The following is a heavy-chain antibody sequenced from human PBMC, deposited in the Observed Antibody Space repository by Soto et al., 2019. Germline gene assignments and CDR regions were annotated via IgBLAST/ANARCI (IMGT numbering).Heavy chain of an antibody. CDR3: ATPAVAGNWGIDY. J-gene: IGHJ4*02. Sequence: ASVKVSCKASGYTFTSYYMHWLRQAPGQGLEWMGIINPSGGSTSYAQKFQGRVTMTRDTSTSTVYMELSSLRSEDTAVYYCATPAVAGNWGIDYWGQGTLVTVSS. CDR2: INPSGGST. V-gene: IGHV1-46*01. D-gene: IGHD6-19*01. CDR1: GYTFTSYY.